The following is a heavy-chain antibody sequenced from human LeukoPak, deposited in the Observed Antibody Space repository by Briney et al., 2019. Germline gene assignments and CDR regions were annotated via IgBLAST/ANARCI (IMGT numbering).Heavy chain of an antibody. D-gene: IGHD1-26*01. J-gene: IGHJ4*02. CDR3: ARSEGGAHFDY. V-gene: IGHV3-48*03. CDR1: GFTFSSYE. Sequence: GGPLRLSCAASGFTFSSYEMNWVRQDPGKGLEWGSYISSSGNTIYYADSAKGRFTISRDNAKNSLYLQMNSLRAEDTADYYCARSEGGAHFDYWGQGTRVTVSA. CDR2: ISSSGNTI.